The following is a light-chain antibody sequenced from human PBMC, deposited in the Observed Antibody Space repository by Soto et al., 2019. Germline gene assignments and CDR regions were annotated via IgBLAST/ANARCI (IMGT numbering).Light chain of an antibody. V-gene: IGKV3-20*01. Sequence: EIVLTQSPGTLSLSPGERATLSCRASQSVSSSYLAWYQQKPGQAPRLLIYGASSRATGIPDRFSGSGSGTDFTLTISRLEPEDFEVYYCQQYGSSQINFGKGTRLEIX. CDR3: QQYGSSQIN. CDR1: QSVSSSY. CDR2: GAS. J-gene: IGKJ5*01.